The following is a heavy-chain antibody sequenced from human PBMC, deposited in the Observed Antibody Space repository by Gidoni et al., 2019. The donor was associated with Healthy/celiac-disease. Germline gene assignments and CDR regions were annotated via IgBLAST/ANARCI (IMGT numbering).Heavy chain of an antibody. J-gene: IGHJ3*02. D-gene: IGHD1-26*01. CDR3: ARTRGRWELLSGAFDI. Sequence: LEWVAVISYDGSNKYYADSVKGRFTISRDNSKNTLYLQMNSLRAEDTAVYYCARTRGRWELLSGAFDIWGQGTMVTVSS. CDR2: ISYDGSNK. V-gene: IGHV3-30-3*01.